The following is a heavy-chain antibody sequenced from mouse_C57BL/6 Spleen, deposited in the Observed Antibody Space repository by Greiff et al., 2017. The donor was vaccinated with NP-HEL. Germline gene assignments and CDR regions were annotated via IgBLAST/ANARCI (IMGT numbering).Heavy chain of an antibody. Sequence: EVKLMESGGGLVKPGGSLKLSCAASGFTFSSYAMSWVRQTPEKRLEWVATISDGGSYTYYPDNVKGRFTISRDHAKNNLYLQMSHLKSEDTAMYYCARVRGGVPFAYWGQGTLVTVSA. CDR2: ISDGGSYT. J-gene: IGHJ3*01. D-gene: IGHD3-1*01. CDR3: ARVRGGVPFAY. V-gene: IGHV5-4*03. CDR1: GFTFSSYA.